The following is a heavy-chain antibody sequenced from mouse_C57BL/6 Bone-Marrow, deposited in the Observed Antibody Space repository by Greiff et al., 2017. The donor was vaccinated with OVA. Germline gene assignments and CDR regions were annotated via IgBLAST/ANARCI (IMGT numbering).Heavy chain of an antibody. CDR3: ARDASGTSGAMDY. CDR1: GFTFSDFY. J-gene: IGHJ4*01. Sequence: EVKLMESGGGLVQSGRSLRLSCATSGFTFSDFYMEWVRQAPGKGLEWIAASRNKANDYTTEYSASVKGRFIVSRDTSQSILYLQMNALRAEDTAIYYCARDASGTSGAMDYWGQGTSVTVSS. D-gene: IGHD4-1*01. CDR2: SRNKANDYTT. V-gene: IGHV7-1*01.